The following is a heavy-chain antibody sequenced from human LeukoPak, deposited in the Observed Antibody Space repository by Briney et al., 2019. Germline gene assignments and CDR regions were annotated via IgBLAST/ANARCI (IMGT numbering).Heavy chain of an antibody. CDR1: AYTFTSYG. J-gene: IGHJ4*02. V-gene: IGHV1-18*01. Sequence: ASVTVSCKASAYTFTSYGISWVRQAPGQGLEWMGWLSAYNGNTNYAQKLQGRVTMTTDTSTSTAYMELRSLRSDDTAVYYCARVLGSPYYYDSSAYLDYWGQGTLVTVSS. CDR3: ARVLGSPYYYDSSAYLDY. D-gene: IGHD3-22*01. CDR2: LSAYNGNT.